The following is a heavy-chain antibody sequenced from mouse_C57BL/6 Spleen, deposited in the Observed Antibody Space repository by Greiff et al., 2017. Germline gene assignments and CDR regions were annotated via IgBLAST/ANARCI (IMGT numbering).Heavy chain of an antibody. CDR2: IHPNSGST. V-gene: IGHV1-64*01. J-gene: IGHJ4*01. Sequence: QVQLKQPGAELVKPGASVKLSCKASGYTFTSYWMHWVKQRPGQGLEWIGMIHPNSGSTNYNEKFKSKATLTVDKSSSTASMQHSGLTSEDSAVYYCASDYNDAMDYWGQGTSVTVSS. CDR1: GYTFTSYW. D-gene: IGHD2-4*01. CDR3: ASDYNDAMDY.